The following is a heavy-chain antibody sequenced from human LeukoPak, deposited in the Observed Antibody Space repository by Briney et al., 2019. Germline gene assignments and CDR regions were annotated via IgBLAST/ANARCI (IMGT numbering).Heavy chain of an antibody. J-gene: IGHJ4*02. CDR1: GGSISSGGYY. V-gene: IGHV4-31*03. CDR3: ARVLDPPGSGSYSVHFDY. Sequence: PSQTLSLTCTVSGGSISSGGYYWSWIRQHPGKGLEWIGYIYYSGSTYYNPSLKSRVTISVDTSKNQFSLKLSSVTAADTAVYYCARVLDPPGSGSYSVHFDYWGQGTLVTVSS. CDR2: IYYSGST. D-gene: IGHD3-10*01.